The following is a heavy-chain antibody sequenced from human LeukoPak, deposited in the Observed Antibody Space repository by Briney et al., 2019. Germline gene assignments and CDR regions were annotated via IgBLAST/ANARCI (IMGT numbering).Heavy chain of an antibody. Sequence: GGSLRLSCAASGFTFSSYSMNWVRQAPGKGLEWVSSISSSSSYIYYADSVKGRFTISRDNAKNSLYLQMNSLRAEDTAVYYCARDIITMIVVVITEGGYYGMDVWGQGTTVTVSS. J-gene: IGHJ6*02. CDR2: ISSSSSYI. CDR3: ARDIITMIVVVITEGGYYGMDV. D-gene: IGHD3-22*01. CDR1: GFTFSSYS. V-gene: IGHV3-21*01.